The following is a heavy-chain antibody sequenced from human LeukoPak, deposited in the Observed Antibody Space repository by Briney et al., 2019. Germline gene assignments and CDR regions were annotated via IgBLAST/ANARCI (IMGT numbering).Heavy chain of an antibody. V-gene: IGHV4-39*01. J-gene: IGHJ5*02. Sequence: SETLSLTCTVSGDSISSSNCYWGWIRQPPGQGLEWIGSIYFSGGTYYNASLKSRVTISVDTSKNQFSLKLSSVTAADTAVYYCARGDTLFGPWGQGTLVTVS. CDR1: GDSISSSNCY. CDR2: IYFSGGT. CDR3: ARGDTLFGP. D-gene: IGHD3-3*01.